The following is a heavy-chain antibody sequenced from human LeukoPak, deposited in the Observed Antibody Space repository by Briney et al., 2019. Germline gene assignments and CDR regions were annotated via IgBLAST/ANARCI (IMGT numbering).Heavy chain of an antibody. CDR1: GGSFSGYY. CDR2: INHSGST. V-gene: IGHV4-34*01. J-gene: IGHJ4*02. Sequence: SETLSLTCAVYGGSFSGYYWSWIRQPPGKGLEWIGEINHSGSTNYNPSLKSRVTISVDTSKNQFSLKLSSVTAADTAVYYCARGLRAMVRGVIHFDYWGQGTLVTVSS. D-gene: IGHD3-10*01. CDR3: ARGLRAMVRGVIHFDY.